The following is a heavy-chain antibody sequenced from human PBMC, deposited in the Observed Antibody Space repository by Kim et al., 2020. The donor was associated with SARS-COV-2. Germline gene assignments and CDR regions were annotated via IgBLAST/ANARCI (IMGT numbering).Heavy chain of an antibody. J-gene: IGHJ4*02. Sequence: SETLSLTCTVSGGSISSSSYYWGWIRQPPGKGLEWIGSIYYSGSTYYNPSLKSRVTISVDTSKNQFSLKLSSVTAADTAVYYCARHGGPDYYGSGSYYSFDYWGQGTLVTVSS. CDR3: ARHGGPDYYGSGSYYSFDY. CDR2: IYYSGST. D-gene: IGHD3-10*01. CDR1: GGSISSSSYY. V-gene: IGHV4-39*01.